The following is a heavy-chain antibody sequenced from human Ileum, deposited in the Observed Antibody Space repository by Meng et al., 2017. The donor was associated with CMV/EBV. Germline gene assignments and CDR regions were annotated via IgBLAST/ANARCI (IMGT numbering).Heavy chain of an antibody. V-gene: IGHV3-30*02. Sequence: GESLKISCATSGFSLSRYGMHWVRQAPGKGLEWVAMVWYDGNNKYYRESVRGRFTISRDSSKNTLYLQMNSLRPEDTAVYFCARDFKWHIDYWGQGMLVTVSS. J-gene: IGHJ4*02. CDR2: VWYDGNNK. CDR1: GFSLSRYG. CDR3: ARDFKWHIDY. D-gene: IGHD2-21*01.